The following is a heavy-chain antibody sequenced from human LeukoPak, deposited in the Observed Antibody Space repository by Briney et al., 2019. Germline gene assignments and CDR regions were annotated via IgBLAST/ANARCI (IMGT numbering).Heavy chain of an antibody. J-gene: IGHJ4*02. CDR3: VKEGVVVPAAMSVPPDY. Sequence: GSLRLSPAASGVTPSSYAMSWVPQAPRKGVEGGSRVSGSSGSTYYADSVKGRFTISRDNSKNMLYLQMNSLRAEDTAIYYCVKEGVVVPAAMSVPPDYWGQGALVTVSS. CDR1: GVTPSSYA. D-gene: IGHD2-2*01. V-gene: IGHV3-23*01. CDR2: VSGSSGST.